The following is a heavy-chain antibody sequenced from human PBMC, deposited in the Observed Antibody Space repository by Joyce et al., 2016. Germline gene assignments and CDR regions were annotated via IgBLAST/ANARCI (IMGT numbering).Heavy chain of an antibody. CDR1: GFTFSSYG. Sequence: HVQLVESGGGVVQPGRSLGLSCTASGFTFSSYGIHWVRQAPGKGLEGFAVISAVGTTTNYADSVKGRLTISRDNSKNTVFLQMNSLRVEDTALYYCTKEGSGRKWSFDYWGQGTLVTVSS. D-gene: IGHD2-15*01. V-gene: IGHV3-30*18. CDR3: TKEGSGRKWSFDY. J-gene: IGHJ4*02. CDR2: ISAVGTTT.